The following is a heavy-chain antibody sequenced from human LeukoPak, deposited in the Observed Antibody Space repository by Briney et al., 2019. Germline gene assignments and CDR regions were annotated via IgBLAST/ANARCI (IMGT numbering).Heavy chain of an antibody. CDR2: ISSSSSYI. J-gene: IGHJ4*02. CDR1: GFTFSSYS. V-gene: IGHV3-21*01. CDR3: ARDSPYGDFFDY. Sequence: GGSLRLSCAASGFTFSSYSMNWVRQAPGKGLEWDSSISSSSSYIYYADSVKGRFTISRDNAKNSLYLQMNSLRAEDTAVYYCARDSPYGDFFDYWGQGTLVTVSS. D-gene: IGHD4-17*01.